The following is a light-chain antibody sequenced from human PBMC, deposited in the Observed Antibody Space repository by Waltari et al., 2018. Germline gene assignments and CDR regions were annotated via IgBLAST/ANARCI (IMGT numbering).Light chain of an antibody. Sequence: SYELTQPLSVSVALGQTARITCGGNNIRSKHVHWYQQKPGQAPVLVIYRDSNRPSGIPERFSGSNAGNTAILTISRAQAGDEADYYCQVWDSSVVFGGGTKLTVL. J-gene: IGLJ2*01. CDR1: NIRSKH. V-gene: IGLV3-9*01. CDR3: QVWDSSVV. CDR2: RDS.